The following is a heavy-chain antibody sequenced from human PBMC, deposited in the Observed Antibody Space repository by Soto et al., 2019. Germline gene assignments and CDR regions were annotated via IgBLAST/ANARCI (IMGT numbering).Heavy chain of an antibody. J-gene: IGHJ4*02. V-gene: IGHV4-28*01. CDR1: DETIVNRSW. Sequence: LTSSVADETIVNRSWWGWIRQPPGKRLEWIGSVYYRGHTYYNPSLESRVTLSVDTSKNQFSLKLTSVTAADTAVYYCGMSRGSSFFDYWGQRALVTVSS. CDR3: GMSRGSSFFDY. D-gene: IGHD6-13*01. CDR2: VYYRGHT.